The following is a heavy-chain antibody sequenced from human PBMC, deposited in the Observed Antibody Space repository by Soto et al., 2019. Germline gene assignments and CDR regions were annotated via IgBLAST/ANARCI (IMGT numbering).Heavy chain of an antibody. J-gene: IGHJ4*02. CDR3: ARVSYCSSTSCRGRGYFDY. Sequence: QVQLVQSGAEVKKPGASVKVSCKASGYTFTSYAMHWVRQAPGQRLEWMGWINAGNGNTKYSQKFQGRVTITRDTSASTAYMELSSLRSEDTAVYYCARVSYCSSTSCRGRGYFDYWGQGTLVTVSS. V-gene: IGHV1-3*01. CDR1: GYTFTSYA. CDR2: INAGNGNT. D-gene: IGHD2-2*01.